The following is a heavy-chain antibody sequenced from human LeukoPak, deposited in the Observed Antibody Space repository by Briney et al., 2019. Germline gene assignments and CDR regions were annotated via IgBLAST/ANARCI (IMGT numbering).Heavy chain of an antibody. J-gene: IGHJ5*02. V-gene: IGHV3-23*01. Sequence: PGGSLRLSRAASGFTFSSYAMSWVRQAPGKGLEWVSAISGSGGSTYYADSVKGRFTISRDNSKNTLYLQMNSLRAEDTAVYYCARVHFGVAKSPFDPWGQGTLVTVSS. CDR1: GFTFSSYA. CDR2: ISGSGGST. D-gene: IGHD3-3*01. CDR3: ARVHFGVAKSPFDP.